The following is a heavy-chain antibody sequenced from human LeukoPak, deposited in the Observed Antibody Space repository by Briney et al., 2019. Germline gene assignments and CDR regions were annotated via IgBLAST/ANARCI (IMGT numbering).Heavy chain of an antibody. J-gene: IGHJ6*03. CDR1: GGSISSSNW. D-gene: IGHD4-23*01. Sequence: PSETLSLTCAVSGGSISSSNWWTWVRQPPGKGLEWIGEIYHSGSTNYNPSLKSRVTISVDKSKNQFSLKLSSVTAADTAVYYCARVHVGDYGGANYYYYYMDVWGKGTTVTVSS. V-gene: IGHV4-4*02. CDR2: IYHSGST. CDR3: ARVHVGDYGGANYYYYYMDV.